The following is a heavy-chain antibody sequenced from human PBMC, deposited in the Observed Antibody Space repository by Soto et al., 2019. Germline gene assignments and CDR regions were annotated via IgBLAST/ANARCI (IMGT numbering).Heavy chain of an antibody. D-gene: IGHD6-6*01. Sequence: QVQLQESGPGLVKPSQTLSLTCTVSGGSISSGDYYWSWIRQPPGKGLEWIGYIYYSGSTYYNPSLKSRVTISVDTSKNQFSLKLSSVTAADTAVYYCAREIHPARDEGYFDLWGRGTLVTVSS. J-gene: IGHJ2*01. CDR3: AREIHPARDEGYFDL. CDR2: IYYSGST. CDR1: GGSISSGDYY. V-gene: IGHV4-30-4*01.